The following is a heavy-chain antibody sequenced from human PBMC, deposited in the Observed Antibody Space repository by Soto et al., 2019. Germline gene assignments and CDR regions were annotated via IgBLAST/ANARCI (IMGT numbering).Heavy chain of an antibody. J-gene: IGHJ4*02. D-gene: IGHD5-12*01. Sequence: GGSLRLSCAASGFTFSSYGMHWVRQAPGKGLEWVAVISYDGSNKYYADSVKGRFTISRDNSKNTLYLQMNSLRAEDTAVYYCAKAGRLRLRGPPQYYFDYWGQGTLVTVSS. CDR2: ISYDGSNK. CDR3: AKAGRLRLRGPPQYYFDY. V-gene: IGHV3-30*18. CDR1: GFTFSSYG.